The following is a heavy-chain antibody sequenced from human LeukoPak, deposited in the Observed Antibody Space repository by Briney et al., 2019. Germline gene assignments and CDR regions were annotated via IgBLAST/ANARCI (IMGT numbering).Heavy chain of an antibody. CDR1: GYTLTSYY. D-gene: IGHD2-15*01. CDR2: INPSGGST. J-gene: IGHJ4*02. Sequence: GASVKVSCKASGYTLTSYYTHWVRQAPGQGLEWMGIINPSGGSTSYAQKFQGRVTMTRDMSTSTVYMELSSLRSEDTAVYYCARGNRRVVVVAATLKYSNTLGYWGQGTLVTVSS. CDR3: ARGNRRVVVVAATLKYSNTLGY. V-gene: IGHV1-46*01.